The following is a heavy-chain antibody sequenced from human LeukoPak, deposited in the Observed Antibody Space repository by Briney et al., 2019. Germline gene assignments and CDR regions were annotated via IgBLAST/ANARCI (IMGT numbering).Heavy chain of an antibody. V-gene: IGHV3-9*01. CDR2: ISWDSGSI. Sequence: PGGSLRLSCAASGFTFDDYAMHWGRQAPGKGLELGSGISWDSGSIDYADSVKGRFTISRDNAKNSLYLQMNSLRPEDTALYYCAKDIATITGTTSSFDYWGQGTLVTVSS. CDR1: GFTFDDYA. J-gene: IGHJ4*02. D-gene: IGHD1-7*01. CDR3: AKDIATITGTTSSFDY.